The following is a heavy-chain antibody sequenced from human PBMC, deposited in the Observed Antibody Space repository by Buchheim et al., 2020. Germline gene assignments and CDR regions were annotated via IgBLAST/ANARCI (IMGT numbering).Heavy chain of an antibody. J-gene: IGHJ4*02. V-gene: IGHV3-7*01. D-gene: IGHD5-24*01. CDR1: GFTFTTYW. CDR3: ARRRGDHTHYYFDY. CDR2: ISQDGSEK. Sequence: EVQLVESGGGLVQPGGSLRLSCGASGFTFTTYWMSWVRQAPGKGLEWLANISQDGSEKYYVDSVKGRFTISRDNAKNSLYLQMNSLRAGDTAVYYCARRRGDHTHYYFDYWGQGTL.